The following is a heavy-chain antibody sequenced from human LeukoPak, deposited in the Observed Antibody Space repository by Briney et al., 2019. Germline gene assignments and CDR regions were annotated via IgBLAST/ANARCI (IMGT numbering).Heavy chain of an antibody. Sequence: GASVKVSCKASGYTFTSYDINWVRQATGQGLEWMGWMNPNSGNTGYAQKFQGRVTMTRNTSISTAYMELSSLRSEDTAVYYCARGRTPFWSGSSEYWGRGTLVTVSS. V-gene: IGHV1-8*01. D-gene: IGHD3-3*01. CDR2: MNPNSGNT. J-gene: IGHJ4*02. CDR1: GYTFTSYD. CDR3: ARGRTPFWSGSSEY.